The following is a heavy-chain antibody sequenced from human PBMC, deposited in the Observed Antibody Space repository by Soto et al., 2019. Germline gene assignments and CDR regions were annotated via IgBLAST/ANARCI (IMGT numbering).Heavy chain of an antibody. CDR1: VFTFIDHY. CDR3: VRGAGRTTSSSYYYGLDV. J-gene: IGHJ6*02. V-gene: IGHV3-72*01. Sequence: PGWSLRLSCASSVFTFIDHYMEWVRQAPGKGLEWVGRTRDKANRYTTEYAASVKGRFTISRDDSKNSLYLQMNSLKTEDTALYYCVRGAGRTTSSSYYYGLDVWGQGTTVTVSS. CDR2: TRDKANRYTT. D-gene: IGHD2-2*01.